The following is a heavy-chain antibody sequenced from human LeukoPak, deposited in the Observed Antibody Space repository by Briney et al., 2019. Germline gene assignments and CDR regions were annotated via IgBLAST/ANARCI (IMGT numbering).Heavy chain of an antibody. CDR2: INPNSGGT. V-gene: IGHV1-2*02. CDR3: ARVLSGSYYPLDAFDI. CDR1: GYTFTGYY. Sequence: ASVKVSCKASGYTFTGYYMHWVRQAPGQGLEWMGWINPNSGGTNYAQKFQGRVTMTRDTSISTAYMELSRLRSDDTAVYYCARVLSGSYYPLDAFDIWGQGTMVTVSS. D-gene: IGHD1-26*01. J-gene: IGHJ3*02.